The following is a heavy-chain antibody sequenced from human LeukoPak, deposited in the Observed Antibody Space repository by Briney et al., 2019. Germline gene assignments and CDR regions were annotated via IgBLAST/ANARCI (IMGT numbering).Heavy chain of an antibody. CDR1: GGSITSTNY. CDR3: AREGGPYRPLDY. V-gene: IGHV4-4*02. Sequence: PSETLSLTCGVSGGSITSTNYWTWVRQPPGKGLEWIGEVNLQGSTNYNPSLMGRVAISVDMSETHISLQLTSVTAADTAVYYCAREGGPYRPLDYSGQGTLVTVSS. J-gene: IGHJ4*02. CDR2: VNLQGST.